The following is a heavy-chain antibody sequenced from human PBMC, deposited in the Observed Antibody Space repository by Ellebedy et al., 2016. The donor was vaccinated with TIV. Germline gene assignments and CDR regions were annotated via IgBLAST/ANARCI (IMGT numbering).Heavy chain of an antibody. CDR2: IKQGGSEK. CDR1: GFTFTAYW. V-gene: IGHV3-7*03. Sequence: GGSLRLSCAASGFTFTAYWMTWVRQAPGKGPEWVANIKQGGSEKYYVDSVKGRFIISRDNAKNSLYLQMNSLRAEDTAVYYCARDLGHSGYDLFDSWGQGTLVTVSS. D-gene: IGHD5-12*01. J-gene: IGHJ4*02. CDR3: ARDLGHSGYDLFDS.